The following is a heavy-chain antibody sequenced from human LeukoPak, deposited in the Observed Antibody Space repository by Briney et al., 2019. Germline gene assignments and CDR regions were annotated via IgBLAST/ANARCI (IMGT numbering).Heavy chain of an antibody. V-gene: IGHV3-30*18. CDR1: GFTFSSYG. CDR3: AKVDCSGTSCYYYYYGMDV. Sequence: GGSLRLSCAASGFTFSSYGMHWVRQAPGKGLEWVAVISYDGSNKYYADSVKGRFTISRDNSKNTLYLQMNSLRAEDTAVYYCAKVDCSGTSCYYYYYGMDVWGQGTTVTVSS. CDR2: ISYDGSNK. D-gene: IGHD2-2*01. J-gene: IGHJ6*02.